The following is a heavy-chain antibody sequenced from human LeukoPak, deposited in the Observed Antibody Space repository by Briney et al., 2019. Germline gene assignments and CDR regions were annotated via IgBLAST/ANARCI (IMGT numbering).Heavy chain of an antibody. D-gene: IGHD3-22*01. CDR2: ISYSGST. CDR3: AISVDRLLNFDY. Sequence: SETLSLTCTVSGGSISSSSYYWGWIRQPPGKGLEWFGSISYSGSTYYNPSLKSRVTISVDTSKNQFSLKLSSVTAADTAVYYCAISVDRLLNFDYWGQGTLDTVSS. CDR1: GGSISSSSYY. J-gene: IGHJ4*02. V-gene: IGHV4-39*01.